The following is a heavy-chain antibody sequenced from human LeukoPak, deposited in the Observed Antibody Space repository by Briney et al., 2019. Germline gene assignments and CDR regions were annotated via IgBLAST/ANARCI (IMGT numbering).Heavy chain of an antibody. V-gene: IGHV4-31*03. D-gene: IGHD3-3*01. CDR2: MSQTGST. Sequence: SQTLPLTCTVSGGSISSGGYYWTWIRQPPGKGLEWIGYMSQTGSTYYNPSLKSRVTISVDTSKSQFSLKLTSVTAADTAVYYCARDWSGPYYFDHWGQGILVTVSS. CDR3: ARDWSGPYYFDH. CDR1: GGSISSGGYY. J-gene: IGHJ4*01.